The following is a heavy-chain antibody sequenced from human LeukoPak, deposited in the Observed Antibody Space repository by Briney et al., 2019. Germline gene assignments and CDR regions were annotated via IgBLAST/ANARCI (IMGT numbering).Heavy chain of an antibody. Sequence: GGSLRLSCAASGFTFSSYSMNWVRQAPGKGLEWVSSISSSSSYIYYADSVKGRFTISRDNSKNTLYLQMNTLRAEDTALYYCAKSRDSQLVRGSDYWGQGTLVTVSS. CDR3: AKSRDSQLVRGSDY. D-gene: IGHD4/OR15-4a*01. J-gene: IGHJ4*02. CDR2: ISSSSSYI. V-gene: IGHV3-21*04. CDR1: GFTFSSYS.